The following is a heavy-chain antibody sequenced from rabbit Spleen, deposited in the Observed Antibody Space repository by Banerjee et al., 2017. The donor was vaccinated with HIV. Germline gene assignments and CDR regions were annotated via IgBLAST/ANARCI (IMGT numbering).Heavy chain of an antibody. CDR3: ARAIGAAYAYDF. Sequence: QSLEESGGDLVKPGGTLTLTCTASGFSFSSTYWICWVRQAPGKGLEWIACIYTGGSGSTYYASWAKGRFAISETSSTTVTLQLTSLTAADTATYFCARAIGAAYAYDFWGQGTLVTVS. CDR2: IYTGGSGST. CDR1: GFSFSSTYW. J-gene: IGHJ2*01. D-gene: IGHD5-1*01. V-gene: IGHV1S40*01.